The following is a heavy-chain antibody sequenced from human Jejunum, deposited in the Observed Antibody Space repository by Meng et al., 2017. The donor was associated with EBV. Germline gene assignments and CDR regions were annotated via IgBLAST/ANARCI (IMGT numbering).Heavy chain of an antibody. D-gene: IGHD5-24*01. CDR2: ISGTGGST. V-gene: IGHV3-23*04. CDR3: VRDGYNYIPFDY. CDR1: RFTLGTNA. J-gene: IGHJ4*02. Sequence: LVVAGGGWVKHGGSLSLSCAASRFTLGTNAMSWVSQDPGKGLERVSHISGTGGSTYYADSVKGRFTASRDNSKNTLYLQMNSLRADDTAVYYCVRDGYNYIPFDYWGQGTLVTVSS.